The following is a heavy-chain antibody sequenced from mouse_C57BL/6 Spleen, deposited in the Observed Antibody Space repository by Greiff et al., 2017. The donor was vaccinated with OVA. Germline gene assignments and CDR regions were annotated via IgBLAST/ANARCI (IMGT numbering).Heavy chain of an antibody. CDR3: AREGSHYYAMDY. CDR2: IYPGDGDT. V-gene: IGHV1-80*01. D-gene: IGHD6-2*01. J-gene: IGHJ4*01. CDR1: GYAFSSYW. Sequence: QVQLQQSGAELVKPGASVKISCKASGYAFSSYWMNWVKQRPGKGLEWIGQIYPGDGDTNYNGKFKGKATLTADKSSSTAYMQLSSLTSEDSAVYFCAREGSHYYAMDYWGQGTSVTVS.